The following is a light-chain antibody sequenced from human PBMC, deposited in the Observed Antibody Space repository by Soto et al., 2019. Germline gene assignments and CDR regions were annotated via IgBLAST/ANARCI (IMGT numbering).Light chain of an antibody. Sequence: EIVLTQSPGTLSLSPGERATLSCRATQSVRTTSLAWYQQRPGQAPRLLIYGVSSRVTGIPDRFSGSGSGTDFILTISKLEPEDFGVYYCQQYGRSLMWTFGQGTKVEIK. CDR1: QSVRTTS. CDR3: QQYGRSLMWT. J-gene: IGKJ1*01. V-gene: IGKV3-20*01. CDR2: GVS.